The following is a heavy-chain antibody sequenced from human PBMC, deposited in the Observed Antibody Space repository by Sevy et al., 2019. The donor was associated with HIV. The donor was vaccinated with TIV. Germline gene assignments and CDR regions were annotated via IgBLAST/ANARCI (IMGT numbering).Heavy chain of an antibody. Sequence: GESLKISCAASGFTFSSFGIHWVRQAPGKGLEWVALISYDGRNEFYAVSVKGRFTISRDNSKNTVYLQMNSLRAEDTAVYYCDIHGYDDDTPWGQGTLVTVSS. CDR1: GFTFSSFG. CDR3: DIHGYDDDTP. V-gene: IGHV3-30*03. J-gene: IGHJ5*02. D-gene: IGHD5-12*01. CDR2: ISYDGRNE.